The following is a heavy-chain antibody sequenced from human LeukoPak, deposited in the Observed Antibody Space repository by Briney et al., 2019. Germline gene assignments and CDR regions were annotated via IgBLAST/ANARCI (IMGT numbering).Heavy chain of an antibody. V-gene: IGHV3-49*04. CDR1: GFTFADYV. J-gene: IGHJ4*02. D-gene: IGHD3-10*01. CDR2: IRTKAYGGTT. Sequence: PGGSLRLSCTASGFTFADYVMSWVRQAPGKGLEWVGFIRTKAYGGTTQYSASVKGRFTISRDDSINVAYLEMNSLQTEDTAMYYCTRGLSYYASGSYLYWGQGTLVTVSS. CDR3: TRGLSYYASGSYLY.